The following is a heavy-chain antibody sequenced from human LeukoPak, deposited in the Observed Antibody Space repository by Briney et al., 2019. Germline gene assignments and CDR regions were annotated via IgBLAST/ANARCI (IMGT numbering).Heavy chain of an antibody. D-gene: IGHD3-3*02. J-gene: IGHJ5*02. Sequence: PSETLSLTCAVYGGSFSGYYWSWIRQPPGKGLEWIGEINRSGSTNYNPSLKSRVTISVDTSKNQFSLKLSSVTAADTAVYYCARGGPGSFANWFDPWGQGTLVTVSS. CDR2: INRSGST. V-gene: IGHV4-34*01. CDR1: GGSFSGYY. CDR3: ARGGPGSFANWFDP.